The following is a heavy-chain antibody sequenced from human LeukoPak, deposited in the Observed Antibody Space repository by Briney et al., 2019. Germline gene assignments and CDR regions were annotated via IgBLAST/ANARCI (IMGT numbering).Heavy chain of an antibody. CDR2: ISAYNGKT. D-gene: IGHD2-15*01. J-gene: IGHJ4*02. CDR1: GYTFTSYG. CDR3: ARDSVLSGGSWPLDY. V-gene: IGHV1-18*01. Sequence: GASVKVSFKASGYTFTSYGISLMRQAPGQGLGWMGWISAYNGKTNYAQKIQGRVTMTTDTSTSTAYVELRSLRSEDTAVYYCARDSVLSGGSWPLDYWGQGTLVTVSS.